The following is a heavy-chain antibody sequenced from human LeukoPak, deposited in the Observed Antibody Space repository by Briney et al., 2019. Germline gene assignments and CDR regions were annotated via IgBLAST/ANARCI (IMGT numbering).Heavy chain of an antibody. CDR2: IYHSGST. Sequence: SETLSLTCTVSGYSISSGYYWGWIRQPPGKGLEWIGSIYHSGSTYYNPSLKSRVTISVDTSKNQFSLKLSSVTAADTAVYYCARDAWLVRGGAYNWFDPWGQGTLVTVSS. J-gene: IGHJ5*02. D-gene: IGHD6-19*01. CDR1: GYSISSGYY. CDR3: ARDAWLVRGGAYNWFDP. V-gene: IGHV4-38-2*02.